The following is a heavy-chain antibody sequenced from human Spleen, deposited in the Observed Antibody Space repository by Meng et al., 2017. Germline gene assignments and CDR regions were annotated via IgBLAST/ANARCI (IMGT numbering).Heavy chain of an antibody. J-gene: IGHJ3*02. CDR3: ATSLHYGGYAFDI. D-gene: IGHD4-23*01. V-gene: IGHV4-39*07. CDR2: IYYTGNT. Sequence: SETLSLTCTVSGGSISSSSYYWGWIRQPPGKGLEWIGNIYYTGNTYYNPSLKSRVTISVDTSTNQFSLKLNSVTAADTAVYYCATSLHYGGYAFDIWGQGTMVTVSS. CDR1: GGSISSSSYY.